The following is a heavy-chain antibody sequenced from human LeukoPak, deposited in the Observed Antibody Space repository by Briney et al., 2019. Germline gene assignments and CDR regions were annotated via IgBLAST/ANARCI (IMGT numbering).Heavy chain of an antibody. D-gene: IGHD6-13*01. CDR3: VSGYSSSWATFDY. V-gene: IGHV3-7*01. CDR2: IKPDGSEK. Sequence: GGSLRLSCAASGFTFSSYWMTWVRQAPGQGLEWVANIKPDGSEKYYVDSVKGRFTISRDNAKNSLYLQMNSLRAEDTAVYYCVSGYSSSWATFDYWGQGTLVTVSS. J-gene: IGHJ4*02. CDR1: GFTFSSYW.